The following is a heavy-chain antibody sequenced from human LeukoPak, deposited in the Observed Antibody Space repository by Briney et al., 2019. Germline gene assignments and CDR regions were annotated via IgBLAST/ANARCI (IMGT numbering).Heavy chain of an antibody. J-gene: IGHJ4*02. CDR3: ARDHMVRGVITPAYYLDY. D-gene: IGHD3-10*01. Sequence: SQTLSLTCAISGDSFSSNSAAWNWLRQSPSRGLEWLGRTYYRSQLYNDYAVAVKSLITINPDTSKNQFSLQLNSVTPEDTAVYYCARDHMVRGVITPAYYLDYWGQGTLVTVSS. CDR1: GDSFSSNSAA. CDR2: TYYRSQLYN. V-gene: IGHV6-1*01.